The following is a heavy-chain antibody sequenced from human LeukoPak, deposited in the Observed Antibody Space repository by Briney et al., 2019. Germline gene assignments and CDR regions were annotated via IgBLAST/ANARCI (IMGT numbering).Heavy chain of an antibody. V-gene: IGHV4-39*07. J-gene: IGHJ4*02. D-gene: IGHD2-21*01. CDR1: GGSISSSSYY. CDR3: ASGPLAYCGGTY. CDR2: IYYSGST. Sequence: SETLSLTCTVSGGSISSSSYYWGWIRQPPGKGLEWIGSIYYSGSTNYNPSLKSRVTISVDTSKNQFSLKLSSVTAADTAVYYCASGPLAYCGGTYWGQRTLVTVSS.